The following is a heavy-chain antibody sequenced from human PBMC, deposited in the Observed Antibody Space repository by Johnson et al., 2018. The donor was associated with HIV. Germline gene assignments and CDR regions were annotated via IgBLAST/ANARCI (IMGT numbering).Heavy chain of an antibody. J-gene: IGHJ3*02. CDR2: ISSSGSTI. D-gene: IGHD7-27*01. Sequence: VQLVESGGGVVQPGRSLRLSCAASGFTFSSYGMHWVRQAPGKGLEWVSYISSSGSTIYYADSVKGRFTISRNNAKNSLYLQMNSLRAEYTAVYYCARHWGNDAFDIWGQGTMVTVSS. V-gene: IGHV3-48*04. CDR1: GFTFSSYG. CDR3: ARHWGNDAFDI.